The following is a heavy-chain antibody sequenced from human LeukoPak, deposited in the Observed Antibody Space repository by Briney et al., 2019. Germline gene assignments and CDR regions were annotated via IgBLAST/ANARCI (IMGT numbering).Heavy chain of an antibody. CDR2: ISYDGNNE. Sequence: PGGSLRLSCAAFGSTFRSYGMHWVRQAQGKGLEWVAVISYDGNNEYYPDSVKGRFTISRDNSKNTLYLLMSSLRPEDTAVYYCAKSQQITVFGVPHGDVWGQGTTVTVSS. J-gene: IGHJ6*02. CDR3: AKSQQITVFGVPHGDV. D-gene: IGHD3-3*01. CDR1: GSTFRSYG. V-gene: IGHV3-30*18.